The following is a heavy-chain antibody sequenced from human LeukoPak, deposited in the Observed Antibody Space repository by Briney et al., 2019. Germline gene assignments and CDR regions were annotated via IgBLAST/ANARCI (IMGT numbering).Heavy chain of an antibody. Sequence: SETLSLTCAVYGGSFSGHYWSWIRQPPGKGLEWIGEINHSGSTNYNPSLKSRVTISVDTSKNQFSLKLSSVTAADTAVYYCARGPRYVWGSYRFNNWFDPWGQGTLVTVSS. V-gene: IGHV4-34*01. CDR3: ARGPRYVWGSYRFNNWFDP. CDR2: INHSGST. D-gene: IGHD3-16*02. CDR1: GGSFSGHY. J-gene: IGHJ5*02.